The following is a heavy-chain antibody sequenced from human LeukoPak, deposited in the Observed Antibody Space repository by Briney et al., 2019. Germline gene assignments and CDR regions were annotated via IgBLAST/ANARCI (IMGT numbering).Heavy chain of an antibody. CDR1: GFTVSSDF. D-gene: IGHD4-17*01. CDR2: LYSGGNT. CDR3: ARQRGTTVTTYQVY. V-gene: IGHV3-66*04. J-gene: IGHJ4*02. Sequence: GGSLRLSCAASGFTVSSDFMIWVRQAPGRGLEWVSILYSGGNTYYAGSVKGRFTISGDNSKNTLFLQMNSLRAEDTAVYYCARQRGTTVTTYQVYWGQGTLVTVSS.